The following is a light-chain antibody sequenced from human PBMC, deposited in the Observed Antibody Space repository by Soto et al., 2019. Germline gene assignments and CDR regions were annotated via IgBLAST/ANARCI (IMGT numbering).Light chain of an antibody. J-gene: IGKJ1*01. CDR1: QSVSSSY. Sequence: EVVLTQSPGTLSLSPGERATLSCRASQSVSSSYLAWYQQKPGQAPRLLIYGASTRATGIPARFSGSGSGTEFTLTISRLEPEDFAVYYCQQYGSSRWTFGQGTKV. V-gene: IGKV3-20*01. CDR2: GAS. CDR3: QQYGSSRWT.